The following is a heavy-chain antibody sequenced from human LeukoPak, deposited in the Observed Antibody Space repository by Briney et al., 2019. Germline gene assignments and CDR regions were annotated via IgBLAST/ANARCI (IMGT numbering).Heavy chain of an antibody. V-gene: IGHV3-7*01. CDR1: GFTFSSYW. CDR3: ARDLYSSQEVYYYGMDV. D-gene: IGHD6-19*01. J-gene: IGHJ6*02. Sequence: PGGSLRLSCAASGFTFSSYWMSWVRQAPGKGLEWVANIKQDGSNKYYADSVKGRFTISRDNSKNTLYLQMNSLRAEDTAVYYCARDLYSSQEVYYYGMDVWGQGTTVTVSS. CDR2: IKQDGSNK.